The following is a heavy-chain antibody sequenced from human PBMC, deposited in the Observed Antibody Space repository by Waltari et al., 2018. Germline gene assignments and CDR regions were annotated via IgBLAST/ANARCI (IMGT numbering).Heavy chain of an antibody. Sequence: EVQLVESGGGLIQPGGSLSLSCAASGFTVSRTYLSWVRQAPGKGLEWVSVIYSGGSTYYADSVKGRFTISRDNSKNTLYLQMNSLRAEDTAVYYCARDPHSSGWYVYWGQGTLVTVSS. V-gene: IGHV3-53*01. CDR2: IYSGGST. D-gene: IGHD6-19*01. J-gene: IGHJ4*02. CDR3: ARDPHSSGWYVY. CDR1: GFTVSRTY.